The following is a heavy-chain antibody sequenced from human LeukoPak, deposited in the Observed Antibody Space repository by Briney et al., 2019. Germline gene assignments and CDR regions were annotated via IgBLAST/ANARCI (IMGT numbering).Heavy chain of an antibody. J-gene: IGHJ4*02. CDR3: AREIFGSGSYPDF. Sequence: GRSLTLSCAASGFALNTYLMLWAREAPDQGLEWVAIISYYGNHKLSLNSEWGQFTISNDHSTITVDLQMNNLRPEDTAVYYCAREIFGSGSYPDFWGQGTLVTVSS. CDR1: GFALNTYL. CDR2: ISYYGNHK. V-gene: IGHV3-33*01. D-gene: IGHD3-10*01.